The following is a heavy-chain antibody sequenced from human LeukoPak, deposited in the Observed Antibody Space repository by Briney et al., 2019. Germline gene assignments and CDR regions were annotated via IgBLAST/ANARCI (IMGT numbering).Heavy chain of an antibody. Sequence: GGSLRLSCAASGFTFSSYAMHWVRQAPGKGLEYVSAISSNGGSTYYANSVKGRFTISRDNSKNTLYLQMGSLRAEDMAVYYCASDYYDSSGYYFHYWGQGTLVTVSS. CDR3: ASDYYDSSGYYFHY. CDR2: ISSNGGST. D-gene: IGHD3-22*01. CDR1: GFTFSSYA. V-gene: IGHV3-64*01. J-gene: IGHJ4*02.